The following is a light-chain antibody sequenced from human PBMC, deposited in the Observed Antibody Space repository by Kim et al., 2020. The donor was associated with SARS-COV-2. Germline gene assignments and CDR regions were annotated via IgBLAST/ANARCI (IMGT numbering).Light chain of an antibody. CDR2: GAS. J-gene: IGKJ2*01. CDR3: QQYVSSPYT. V-gene: IGKV3-20*01. CDR1: QSVSSSY. Sequence: LSPGERASLSCRASQSVSSSYVAWYQQKPGQAPRLLIYGASSRATGIPDSFSGSGSGTDFTLTISRLEPEDFAVYYCQQYVSSPYTFGQGTKLEIK.